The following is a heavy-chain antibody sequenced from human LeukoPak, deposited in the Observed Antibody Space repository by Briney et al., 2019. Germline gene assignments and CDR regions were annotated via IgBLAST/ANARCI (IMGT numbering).Heavy chain of an antibody. CDR2: IIPIFGTA. J-gene: IGHJ3*02. CDR3: ARESGIVVVPAAAFDI. Sequence: SVKVSCKASVGTFSSYAISWVRQAPGQGRGWMGEIIPIFGTANYAQKFQGRVTITADESTSTAYMELSSLRSEDTAVYYCARESGIVVVPAAAFDIWGQGTMVTVSS. V-gene: IGHV1-69*13. D-gene: IGHD2-2*01. CDR1: VGTFSSYA.